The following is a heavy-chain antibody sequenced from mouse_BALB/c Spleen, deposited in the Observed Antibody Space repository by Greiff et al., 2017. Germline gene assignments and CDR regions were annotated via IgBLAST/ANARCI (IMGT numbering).Heavy chain of an antibody. CDR3: ARGITTAYFDV. CDR1: GFTFSSYA. V-gene: IGHV5-6-5*01. D-gene: IGHD2-4*01. CDR2: ISSGGST. J-gene: IGHJ1*01. Sequence: EVKVVESGGGLVKPGGSLKLSCAASGFTFSSYAMSWVRQTPEKRLEWVASISSGGSTYYPDSVKGRFTISRDNARNILYLQMSSLRSEDTAMYYCARGITTAYFDVWGAGTTVTVSS.